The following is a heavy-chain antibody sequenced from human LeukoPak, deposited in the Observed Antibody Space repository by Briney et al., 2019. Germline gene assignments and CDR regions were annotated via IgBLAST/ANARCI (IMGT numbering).Heavy chain of an antibody. CDR2: ISGSGGST. V-gene: IGHV3-23*01. Sequence: RTGGSLRLSCAASGFTFSSYAVSWVRQAPGKGLEWVSAISGSGGSTYYADSVKGRFTISRDNSKNTLYLQMNSLRAEDTAVYYCAKAPIVVVPAAVFDYWGQGTLVTVSS. D-gene: IGHD2-2*01. CDR3: AKAPIVVVPAAVFDY. CDR1: GFTFSSYA. J-gene: IGHJ4*02.